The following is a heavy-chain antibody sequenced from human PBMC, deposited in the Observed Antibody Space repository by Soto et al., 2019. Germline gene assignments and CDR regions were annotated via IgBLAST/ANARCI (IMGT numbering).Heavy chain of an antibody. CDR1: GYTFSKYW. CDR2: IYPDDSDA. V-gene: IGHV5-51*01. J-gene: IGHJ4*02. D-gene: IGHD3-10*01. Sequence: GESLKISCKGSGYTFSKYWIGWVRQTPGKGLEWMGMIYPDDSDARYSPSFEGQVTFSVDKSINTAYLQWNSLKASDTAMYYCARQGGEYNTMSDYWGQGTLVTVSS. CDR3: ARQGGEYNTMSDY.